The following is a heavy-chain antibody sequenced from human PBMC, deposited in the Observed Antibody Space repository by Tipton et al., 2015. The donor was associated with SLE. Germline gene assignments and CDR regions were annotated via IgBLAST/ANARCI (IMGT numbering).Heavy chain of an antibody. Sequence: LRLSCAVYGGSFSGYYWSWIRQPPGKGLEWIGEINHSGSTNYNPSLKSRVTISVDTSKNQFSLKLSSVTAADTAVYYCARDRGGWFNWGQGTLATVSS. CDR1: GGSFSGYY. J-gene: IGHJ4*02. CDR2: INHSGST. D-gene: IGHD6-19*01. CDR3: ARDRGGWFN. V-gene: IGHV4-34*01.